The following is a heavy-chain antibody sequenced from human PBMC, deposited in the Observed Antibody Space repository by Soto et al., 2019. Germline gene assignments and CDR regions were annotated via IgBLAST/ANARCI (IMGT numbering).Heavy chain of an antibody. CDR1: GGSFSGYY. V-gene: IGHV4-59*01. Sequence: SSETLSLTCAVYGGSFSGYYWSWIRQPPGKGLEWIGYIYYSGSTNYNPSLKSRVTISVDTSKNQFSLKLSSVTAADTAVYYCARDRGVVVAATPAHPNGWFDPWGQGTLVTVSS. J-gene: IGHJ5*02. D-gene: IGHD2-15*01. CDR3: ARDRGVVVAATPAHPNGWFDP. CDR2: IYYSGST.